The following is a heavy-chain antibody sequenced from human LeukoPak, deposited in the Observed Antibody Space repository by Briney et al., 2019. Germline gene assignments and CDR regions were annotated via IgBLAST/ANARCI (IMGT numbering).Heavy chain of an antibody. V-gene: IGHV3-33*01. CDR1: GFTFSSYG. CDR2: IWYDGSNK. D-gene: IGHD5-12*01. J-gene: IGHJ3*02. Sequence: HPGGSLRLSCAASGFTFSSYGMHWVRQAPGKGLEWVAVIWYDGSNKYYADFVKGRFTISRDNSKNTLYLQMNSLRAEDTAVYYCARDRGAFDIWGQGTMVTVSS. CDR3: ARDRGAFDI.